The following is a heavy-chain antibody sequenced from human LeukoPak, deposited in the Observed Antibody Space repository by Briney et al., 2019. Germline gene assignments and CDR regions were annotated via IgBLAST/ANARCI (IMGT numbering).Heavy chain of an antibody. CDR3: AKRGVVIRVILVGFHKEAYYFDS. D-gene: IGHD3-22*01. V-gene: IGHV3-23*01. CDR1: GITLSNYG. J-gene: IGHJ4*02. Sequence: GSLRLSCAVSGITLSNYGMSWVRQAPGKGLEWVAGISDSGGRTNYADSVKGRFTISRDNPKNTLYLQMNSLRAEDTAVYFCAKRGVVIRVILVGFHKEAYYFDSWGQGALVTVSS. CDR2: ISDSGGRT.